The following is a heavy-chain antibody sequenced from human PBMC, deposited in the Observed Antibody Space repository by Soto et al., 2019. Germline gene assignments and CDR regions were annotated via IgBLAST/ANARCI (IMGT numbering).Heavy chain of an antibody. CDR1: GGSFSGYY. CDR3: ARGGVQTYCDILTGYPPKAFDI. V-gene: IGHV4-34*01. J-gene: IGHJ3*02. CDR2: INHSGST. Sequence: SETLSLTCAVYGGSFSGYYWSWIRQPPGKGLEWIGEINHSGSTNYNPSLKSRVTISVDTSKNQFSLKLSSVTAADTAVYYCARGGVQTYCDILTGYPPKAFDIWGQGTMVTVSS. D-gene: IGHD3-9*01.